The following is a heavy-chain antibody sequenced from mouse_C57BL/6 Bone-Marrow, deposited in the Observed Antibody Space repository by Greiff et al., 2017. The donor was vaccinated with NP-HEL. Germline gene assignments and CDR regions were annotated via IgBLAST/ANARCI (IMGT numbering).Heavy chain of an antibody. CDR3: ARGGITTVVRDLAY. V-gene: IGHV1-39*01. CDR1: GYSFTDYN. Sequence: VQLQQSGPELVKPGASVKISCKASGYSFTDYNMNWVKQSNGKSLEWIGVINPNYGTTSYNQKFKGKATLTVNQSSSTAYMQLNSLTSEDSAVYYCARGGITTVVRDLAYWGQGTLVTVSA. D-gene: IGHD1-1*01. CDR2: INPNYGTT. J-gene: IGHJ3*01.